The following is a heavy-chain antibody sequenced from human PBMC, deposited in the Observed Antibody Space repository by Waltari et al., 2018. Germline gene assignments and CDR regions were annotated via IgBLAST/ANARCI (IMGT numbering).Heavy chain of an antibody. D-gene: IGHD6-13*01. Sequence: EVQLLESGGGLVQPGGSLRLSCAASGFTFSNYAMSWVRQAPGKGLEWVSAISGSGGSTYYADSVKGRFTISRDNSKNTLYLQMNSLRAEDTAVYYCAKAAAAGTNYYYYMDVWGKGTTVTVSS. V-gene: IGHV3-23*01. J-gene: IGHJ6*03. CDR3: AKAAAAGTNYYYYMDV. CDR1: GFTFSNYA. CDR2: ISGSGGST.